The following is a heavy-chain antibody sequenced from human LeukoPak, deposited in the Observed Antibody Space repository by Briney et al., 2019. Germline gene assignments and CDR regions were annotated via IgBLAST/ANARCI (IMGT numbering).Heavy chain of an antibody. CDR2: ISAYNGNT. V-gene: IGHV1-18*01. CDR3: ASATLRCSGGGCYEMDV. D-gene: IGHD2-15*01. J-gene: IGHJ6*04. CDR1: GYTFTSYG. Sequence: ASVKVSCKASGYTFTSYGISWVRQAPGQGLEWMGWISAYNGNTNHAQKLQGRVTMTTDTSTSTAYMELSSLRSDDTAVYYCASATLRCSGGGCYEMDVWGKGTTVTVSS.